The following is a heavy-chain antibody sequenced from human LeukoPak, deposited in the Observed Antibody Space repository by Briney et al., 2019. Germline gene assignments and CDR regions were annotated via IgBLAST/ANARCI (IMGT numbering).Heavy chain of an antibody. J-gene: IGHJ4*02. D-gene: IGHD4-23*01. CDR3: AKGAGGQRWYSIDY. V-gene: IGHV3-23*01. Sequence: GGSLRLSCAASGFTFSNYAMTWVRQGPGKGLEWLSSLTGSGSLTYYADSVKGRFTISRDNSRNTLYLQMNSLKAEDTAVYYCAKGAGGQRWYSIDYWGQGTLVTVSS. CDR2: LTGSGSLT. CDR1: GFTFSNYA.